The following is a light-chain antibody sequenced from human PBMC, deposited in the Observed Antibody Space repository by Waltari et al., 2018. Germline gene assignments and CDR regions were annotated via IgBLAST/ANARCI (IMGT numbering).Light chain of an antibody. J-gene: IGLJ3*02. V-gene: IGLV2-23*02. CDR2: EVT. CDR1: TSDGGSYNL. Sequence: QSALAQPASVSGTPGHSITIPCTGSTSDGGSYNLVSWYQQHPGKAPKLIIYEVTKMASGISDRFSGSKSGNTASLTISGLQAGDEGDYYCCSYAGISTWVFGGGTKVTVL. CDR3: CSYAGISTWV.